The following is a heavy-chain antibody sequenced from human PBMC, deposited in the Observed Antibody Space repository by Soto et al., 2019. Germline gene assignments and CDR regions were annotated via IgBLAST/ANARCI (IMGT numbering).Heavy chain of an antibody. V-gene: IGHV1-58*01. D-gene: IGHD6-13*01. Sequence: SVKVSCKASGFTFTSSAVQWVRQARGQRLEWIGWIVVGSGNTNYAQKFQERVTITRDMSTSTAYMELSSLRSEDTAVYYCAAGATHFFEAAGKNWGQGTLVTVSS. CDR2: IVVGSGNT. J-gene: IGHJ4*02. CDR1: GFTFTSSA. CDR3: AAGATHFFEAAGKN.